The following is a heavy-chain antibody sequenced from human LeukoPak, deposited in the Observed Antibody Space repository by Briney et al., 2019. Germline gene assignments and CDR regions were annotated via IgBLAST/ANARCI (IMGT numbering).Heavy chain of an antibody. J-gene: IGHJ1*01. Sequence: SETLSLTCAVYGGSFSGYYWSWIRQPPGKGLEWIGEINHSGSTNYNPSLKSRVTISVDTSKNQFSLKLSSVTAADTAVYYCARGGRYCTNGVCQNRAAAGRRYFQHWGQGTLVTVSS. V-gene: IGHV4-34*01. CDR1: GGSFSGYY. D-gene: IGHD2-8*01. CDR3: ARGGRYCTNGVCQNRAAAGRRYFQH. CDR2: INHSGST.